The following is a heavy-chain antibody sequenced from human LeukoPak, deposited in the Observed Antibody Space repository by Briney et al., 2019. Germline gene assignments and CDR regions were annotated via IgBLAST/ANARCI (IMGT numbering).Heavy chain of an antibody. CDR3: ARDLSIGSYEY. CDR2: ISWDGGST. D-gene: IGHD1-26*01. V-gene: IGHV3-43D*03. CDR1: GFTFDDYA. Sequence: GGSLRLSCAASGFTFDDYAMHWVRQAPGKGLEWVSLISWDGGSTYYADSVKGRFTISRDNSKNSLYLQMNSLRAEDTAVYYCARDLSIGSYEYWGQGTLVTVSS. J-gene: IGHJ4*02.